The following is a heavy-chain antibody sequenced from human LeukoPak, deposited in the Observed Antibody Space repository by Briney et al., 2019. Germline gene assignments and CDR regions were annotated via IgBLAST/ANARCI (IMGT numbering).Heavy chain of an antibody. CDR3: ARGRGGGYFDF. J-gene: IGHJ4*02. D-gene: IGHD2-15*01. CDR2: MTPNSGGT. Sequence: ASVKVSCKASGYTFTTYNIHWVRQAPGQGLEWMGWMTPNSGGTNYAQKFQGRVTMTRDTSISTAYMELSRLRSDDTAAYSCARGRGGGYFDFWGQETLVTVSS. CDR1: GYTFTTYN. V-gene: IGHV1-2*02.